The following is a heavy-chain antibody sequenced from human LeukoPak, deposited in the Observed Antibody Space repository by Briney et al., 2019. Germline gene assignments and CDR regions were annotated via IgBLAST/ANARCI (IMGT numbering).Heavy chain of an antibody. D-gene: IGHD3-16*01. CDR1: GFTLSSYW. CDR3: ARGGGLDV. CDR2: INHYENVN. V-gene: IGHV3-7*03. Sequence: GGSLRLSCAASGFTLSSYWMNWARQAPGKGVEWVASINHYENVNYYVDSVKGRFTTSRDNAKNSLCLQMSDLRAEDTAVYFCARGGGLDVWGQGATVTVSS. J-gene: IGHJ6*02.